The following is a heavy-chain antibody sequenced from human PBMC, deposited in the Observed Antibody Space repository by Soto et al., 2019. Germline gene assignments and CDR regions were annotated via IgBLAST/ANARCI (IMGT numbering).Heavy chain of an antibody. Sequence: GGSLRLSCAASGFTFSSYSMNWVRQAPGKGLEWVSSISSSSSYIYYADSVKGRFTISRDNSKNTLYLQMNSLRAEDTAVYYCARDLVDYDILTGYYPDYWGQGTLVTVSS. CDR2: ISSSSSYI. D-gene: IGHD3-9*01. CDR3: ARDLVDYDILTGYYPDY. V-gene: IGHV3-21*01. J-gene: IGHJ4*02. CDR1: GFTFSSYS.